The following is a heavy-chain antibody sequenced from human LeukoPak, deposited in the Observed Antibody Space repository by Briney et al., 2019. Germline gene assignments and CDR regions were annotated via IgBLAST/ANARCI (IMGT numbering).Heavy chain of an antibody. Sequence: GGYLRLSCAASGFTFSSYWMHWVRQAPGKGLVWVSRINSDGSSTSYADSVKGRFTISRDNAKNTLYLQMHSLRAEDTAVYYCARGTSGSYGRFDSWGQGTLVTVSS. V-gene: IGHV3-74*01. CDR2: INSDGSST. CDR1: GFTFSSYW. D-gene: IGHD1-26*01. J-gene: IGHJ5*01. CDR3: ARGTSGSYGRFDS.